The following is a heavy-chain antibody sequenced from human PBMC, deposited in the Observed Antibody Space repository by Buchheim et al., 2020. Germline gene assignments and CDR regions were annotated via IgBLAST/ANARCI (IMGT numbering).Heavy chain of an antibody. CDR3: ARDPGQTCYYVYMDV. CDR2: INQDGSEK. Sequence: EVQLVKSGGGLVQPGGSLRLSCAVSEFTFSIYWMSWVRQAPGKGLEWVAHINQDGSEKYYVDSVKGRFTISRDNTKNSLFLQMNSLRAEETAVYYCARDPGQTCYYVYMDVWGKGTT. V-gene: IGHV3-7*04. CDR1: EFTFSIYW. J-gene: IGHJ6*03.